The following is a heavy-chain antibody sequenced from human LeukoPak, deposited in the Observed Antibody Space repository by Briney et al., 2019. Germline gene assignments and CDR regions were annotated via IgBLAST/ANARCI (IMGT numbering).Heavy chain of an antibody. D-gene: IGHD3-22*01. CDR1: RFTVSSNY. J-gene: IGHJ4*02. V-gene: IGHV3-23*01. Sequence: GGSLRLSCAASRFTVSSNYMSWVRQAPGKGLEWVSAISGSGGSTYYADSVKGRFTISRDNSKNTLYLQMNSLRAEDTAVYYCATITYDTKVYWGQGTLVTVSS. CDR2: ISGSGGST. CDR3: ATITYDTKVY.